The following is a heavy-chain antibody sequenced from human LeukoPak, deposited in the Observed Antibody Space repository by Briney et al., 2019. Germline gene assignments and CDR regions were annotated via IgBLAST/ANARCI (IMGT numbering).Heavy chain of an antibody. CDR3: ARQVAATDFDF. CDR1: GFTFSSYS. D-gene: IGHD2-15*01. V-gene: IGHV3-48*02. Sequence: GGSLRLSCAASGFTFSSYSMNWVRQAPGKGLEWVSFISTSSLTIYYADSVKGRFSISRDDARNSLYLQMNRLRDEDTAVYYCARQVAATDFDFWGQGTLVTVSS. J-gene: IGHJ4*02. CDR2: ISTSSLTI.